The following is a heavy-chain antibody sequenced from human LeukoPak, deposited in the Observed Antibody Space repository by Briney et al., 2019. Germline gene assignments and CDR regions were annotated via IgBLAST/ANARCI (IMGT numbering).Heavy chain of an antibody. D-gene: IGHD2-15*01. J-gene: IGHJ6*02. CDR2: IYSGGSI. CDR1: GFTVSSNY. Sequence: GGSLRLSCAASGFTVSSNYMSWVRQAPGKGLEWVSVIYSGGSIYYADSVKGRFTISRDNSKNTLYLQMNSLRAEDTAVYYCASRYCSGGSCYLVHYYYGMDVWGQGTTVTVSS. V-gene: IGHV3-53*01. CDR3: ASRYCSGGSCYLVHYYYGMDV.